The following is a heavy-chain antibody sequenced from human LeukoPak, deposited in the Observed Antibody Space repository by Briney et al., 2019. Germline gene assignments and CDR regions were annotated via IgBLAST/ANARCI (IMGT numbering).Heavy chain of an antibody. V-gene: IGHV3-23*01. CDR2: ISGSGGST. Sequence: GGSLRLSCAASGFTFSSYAMSWVRQAPGEGLEWVSAISGSGGSTYYADSVKGRFTISRDNSKNTLYLQMNSLRAEDTAVYYCAKFIVVVVAATDQIFDYWGQGTLVTVSS. J-gene: IGHJ4*02. CDR1: GFTFSSYA. D-gene: IGHD2-15*01. CDR3: AKFIVVVVAATDQIFDY.